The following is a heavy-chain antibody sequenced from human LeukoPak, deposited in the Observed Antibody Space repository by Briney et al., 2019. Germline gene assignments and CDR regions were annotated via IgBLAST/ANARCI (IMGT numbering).Heavy chain of an antibody. Sequence: GECLQISCHGYRYTFAKYWIGWVRQKPGKGLEWLGNIKTADFHITHSPSFQRRVTLSADKSINTAYLHLTSLEAADTAMYYCARHFSSAWFGYWGQGTLVTVSS. V-gene: IGHV5-51*01. CDR1: RYTFAKYW. J-gene: IGHJ4*02. CDR2: IKTADFHI. CDR3: ARHFSSAWFGY. D-gene: IGHD3-22*01.